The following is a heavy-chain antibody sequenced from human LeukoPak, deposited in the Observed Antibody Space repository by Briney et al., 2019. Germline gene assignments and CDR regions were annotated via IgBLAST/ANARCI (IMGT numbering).Heavy chain of an antibody. Sequence: PGGSLRLSCAASGFTFSSYGMHWVRQAPGKGLEWVAFIRYDGSNKYYADSVKGRFTISRDNSKNTLYLQMNSLRAEDTAVYYCAKDTAAMVPYYVDYWGQGTLVTVSS. J-gene: IGHJ4*02. D-gene: IGHD5-18*01. CDR3: AKDTAAMVPYYVDY. V-gene: IGHV3-30*02. CDR1: GFTFSSYG. CDR2: IRYDGSNK.